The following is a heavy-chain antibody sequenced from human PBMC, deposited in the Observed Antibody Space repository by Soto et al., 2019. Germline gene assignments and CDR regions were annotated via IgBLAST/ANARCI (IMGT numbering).Heavy chain of an antibody. CDR2: IKQDGSQK. CDR3: ARENGYGSGSQYYYYGMDV. Sequence: GGSLRLSCAASGFTLSTYWMTWVRQAPGKGLEWVANIKQDGSQKYYVDSVKGRFTISRDNAKNSLYLQMNSLRAEETAVYYCARENGYGSGSQYYYYGMDVWGKGTTVTVSS. CDR1: GFTLSTYW. D-gene: IGHD3-10*01. V-gene: IGHV3-7*03. J-gene: IGHJ6*04.